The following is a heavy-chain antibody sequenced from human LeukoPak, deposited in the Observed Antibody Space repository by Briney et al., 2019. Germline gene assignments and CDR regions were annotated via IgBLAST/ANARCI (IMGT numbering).Heavy chain of an antibody. CDR2: INHSGST. V-gene: IGHV4-34*01. D-gene: IGHD2-2*02. J-gene: IGHJ3*02. CDR3: ARQMPRVDYCSSTSCYTGAFDI. CDR1: GGSFSGYY. Sequence: SETLSLTCAVYGGSFSGYYWSWIRQPPGKGLEWIGEINHSGSTNYNPSLKSRVTISVDTSKNQFSLKLSSVTAADTAVYYCARQMPRVDYCSSTSCYTGAFDIWGQGTMVTVSS.